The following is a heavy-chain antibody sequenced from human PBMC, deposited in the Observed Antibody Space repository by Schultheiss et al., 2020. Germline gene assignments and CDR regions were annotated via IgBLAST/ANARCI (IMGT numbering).Heavy chain of an antibody. V-gene: IGHV3-21*01. J-gene: IGHJ4*02. CDR1: GFTFSSYS. Sequence: GGSLRLSCAASGFTFSSYSMNWVRQAPGKGLEWVSSISSSSSYIYYADSVKGRFTISRDNAKNSLYLQMNSLRAEDTAVYYCARAHIAAAGGYDYWGQGTLVTVSS. D-gene: IGHD6-13*01. CDR3: ARAHIAAAGGYDY. CDR2: ISSSSSYI.